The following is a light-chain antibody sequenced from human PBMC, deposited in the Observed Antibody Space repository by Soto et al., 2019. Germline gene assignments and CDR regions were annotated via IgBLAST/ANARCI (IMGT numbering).Light chain of an antibody. CDR2: GAS. J-gene: IGKJ4*01. Sequence: EIVLTQSPGTLSLSPGERATLSCRASQSVSSNFLAWYQEKLGQAPRLLIYGASKRATGIPDGFSGSGSGTDFTLTISRLEPEDFVVYYCQQYGSSALTFGGGTKVDIK. CDR3: QQYGSSALT. V-gene: IGKV3-20*01. CDR1: QSVSSNF.